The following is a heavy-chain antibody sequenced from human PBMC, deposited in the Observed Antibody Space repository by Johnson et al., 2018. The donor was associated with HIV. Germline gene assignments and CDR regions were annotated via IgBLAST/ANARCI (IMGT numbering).Heavy chain of an antibody. CDR1: GFTFDDYG. D-gene: IGHD2/OR15-2a*01. Sequence: VQLVESGGGVVRPGGSLRLSCAASGFTFDDYGMTWVRQAPGKGLEWVSGINWNGGSTGYADSVKGRFTISRDNAKNTLYLPMNSLRAEDTAVYSCARNSRNDAFDIWGQGTMVTVSS. CDR3: ARNSRNDAFDI. CDR2: INWNGGST. V-gene: IGHV3-20*04. J-gene: IGHJ3*02.